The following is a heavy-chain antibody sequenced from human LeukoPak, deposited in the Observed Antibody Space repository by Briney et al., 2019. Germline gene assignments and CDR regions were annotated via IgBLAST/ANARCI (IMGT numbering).Heavy chain of an antibody. CDR3: AVNDYGDYVPSN. V-gene: IGHV1-2*06. J-gene: IGHJ4*02. CDR1: GYTFTGYY. D-gene: IGHD4-17*01. CDR2: INPNSGGT. Sequence: ALVKVSCKASGYTFTGYYMHWVRQAPGQGLEWMGRINPNSGGTNYAQKFQGRVTMTRDTSISTAYMELSRLRSYDTAVYYCAVNDYGDYVPSNWGRGTLVTVSS.